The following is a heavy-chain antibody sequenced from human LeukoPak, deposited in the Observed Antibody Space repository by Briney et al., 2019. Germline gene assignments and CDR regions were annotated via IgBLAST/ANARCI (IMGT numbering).Heavy chain of an antibody. J-gene: IGHJ6*03. V-gene: IGHV1-2*02. CDR2: INPNSGGT. CDR1: GYTFTGYY. D-gene: IGHD4-17*01. CDR3: ARCGYGDYYYYYMDV. Sequence: ASVKVSCKASGYTFTGYYMHWVRQAPGQGLEWMGWINPNSGGTNYAQKLQGRVTMTTDTSTSTAYMELRSLRSDDTAVYYCARCGYGDYYYYYMDVWGKGTTVTISS.